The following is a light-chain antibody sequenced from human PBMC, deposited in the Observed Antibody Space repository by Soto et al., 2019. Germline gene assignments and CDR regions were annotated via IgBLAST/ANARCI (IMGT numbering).Light chain of an antibody. Sequence: DIQITHSPSSLSASVGDRVTITCQSSQDITNYLNWYQQKPGKAPQLLIYDASNLETGVPSRFSGSGSGTDFTFTISSLQPEDIATYYCQQYDYLPLTFGGGTKVDIK. CDR2: DAS. CDR3: QQYDYLPLT. V-gene: IGKV1-33*01. J-gene: IGKJ4*01. CDR1: QDITNY.